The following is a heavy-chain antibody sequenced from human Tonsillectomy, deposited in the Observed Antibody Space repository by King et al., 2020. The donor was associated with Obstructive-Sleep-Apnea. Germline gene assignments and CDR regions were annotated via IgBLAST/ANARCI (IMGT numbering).Heavy chain of an antibody. J-gene: IGHJ2*01. CDR2: ISKDGANK. V-gene: IGHV3-30-3*01. CDR1: GFTFSNYA. D-gene: IGHD4-17*01. Sequence: VQLVESGGGVVQPGRSLRLSCAASGFTFSNYALHWVRQAPGRGPEWVAGISKDGANKEYQDSVKGRFTISRDNSRNTLFLQMYSLSTEDSAVYYCARLRVAAGDLPLWGRGTLLGVSS. CDR3: ARLRVAAGDLPL.